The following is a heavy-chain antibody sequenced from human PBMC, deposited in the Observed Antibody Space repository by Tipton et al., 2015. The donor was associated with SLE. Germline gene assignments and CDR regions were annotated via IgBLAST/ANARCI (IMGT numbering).Heavy chain of an antibody. D-gene: IGHD2-2*01. CDR2: IRNDGSSK. J-gene: IGHJ4*02. V-gene: IGHV3-30*02. CDR3: AKDNYCRSTPCQEAVFDY. Sequence: SLRLSCTASGFTFSSYGMHWVRQAPGKGLEWVAFIRNDGSSKYYADSVKGRFTISRDNSKNTLYLQMDSLRPEDTAVYFCAKDNYCRSTPCQEAVFDYWGQGTQVTVSS. CDR1: GFTFSSYG.